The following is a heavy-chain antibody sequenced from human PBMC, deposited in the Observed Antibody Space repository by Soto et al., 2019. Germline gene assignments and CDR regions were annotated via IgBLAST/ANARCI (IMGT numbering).Heavy chain of an antibody. V-gene: IGHV3-21*03. Sequence: PGGSLRLSCAASGFTFSSYSMNWVRQAPGKGLEWVSSISSSSSYIYYADSVKGRFTISRDNAKNSLYLQMNSLKTEDTAVYYCTTDYLVYDDSSGYSLTSYWGQGTLVTVSS. CDR3: TTDYLVYDDSSGYSLTSY. CDR1: GFTFSSYS. D-gene: IGHD3-22*01. J-gene: IGHJ4*02. CDR2: ISSSSSYI.